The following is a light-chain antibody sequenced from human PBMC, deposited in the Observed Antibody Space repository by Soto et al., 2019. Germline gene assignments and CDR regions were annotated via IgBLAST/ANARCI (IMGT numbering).Light chain of an antibody. CDR2: EGT. J-gene: IGLJ1*01. CDR1: SSDVGTFNL. CDR3: CSYAGTRTSWV. Sequence: QSALTQPASVSGFLGQSITMSCTGSSSDVGTFNLVSWFQQHPGKAPKLLIFEGTKRPSGASDRFSGSKSGNTASLTISGLQAEDEADYHCCSYAGTRTSWVFGTGTQLTVL. V-gene: IGLV2-23*01.